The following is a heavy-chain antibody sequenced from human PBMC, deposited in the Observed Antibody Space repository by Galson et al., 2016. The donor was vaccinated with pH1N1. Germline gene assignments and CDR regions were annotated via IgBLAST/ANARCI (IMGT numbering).Heavy chain of an antibody. V-gene: IGHV4-34*01. CDR2: VNPSGST. CDR1: GGSFSDYY. CDR3: ARVDFGGKLGD. Sequence: TLSLTCTVYGGSFSDYYWSWIRQPPEKGLEWIGEVNPSGSTIYNPSLNSRVIISAATSRNQFSLKLTSVTAADTAVYFCARVDFGGKLGDWGQGTQVTVSS. D-gene: IGHD3-10*01. J-gene: IGHJ4*02.